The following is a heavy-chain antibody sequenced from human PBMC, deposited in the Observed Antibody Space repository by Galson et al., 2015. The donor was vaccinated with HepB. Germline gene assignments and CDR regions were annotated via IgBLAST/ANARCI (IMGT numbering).Heavy chain of an antibody. CDR2: INPSGGST. CDR3: ARRGLRRDWFDP. Sequence: SVKVSCKASGYTFTSYYMHWVRQAPGQGLEWTGIINPSGGSTSYAQKFQGRVTMTRDTSTSTVYMELSSLRSEDTAVYYCARRGLRRDWFDPWGQGTLVTVSS. V-gene: IGHV1-46*01. J-gene: IGHJ5*02. D-gene: IGHD4-17*01. CDR1: GYTFTSYY.